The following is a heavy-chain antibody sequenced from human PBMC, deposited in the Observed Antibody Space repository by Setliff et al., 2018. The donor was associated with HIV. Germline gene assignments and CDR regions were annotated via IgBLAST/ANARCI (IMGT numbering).Heavy chain of an antibody. CDR3: AGDGWDSSGADDY. CDR2: ISTTSSYT. J-gene: IGHJ4*02. D-gene: IGHD6-19*01. Sequence: GGSLRLSCAASGFTFSDYYMSWIRQAPGKGLEWVSYISTTSSYTNYADSVKGRFTISRDNAKSSLYLQMNSLRAEDTAVYYCAGDGWDSSGADDYWGQGTLVTVSS. V-gene: IGHV3-11*05. CDR1: GFTFSDYY.